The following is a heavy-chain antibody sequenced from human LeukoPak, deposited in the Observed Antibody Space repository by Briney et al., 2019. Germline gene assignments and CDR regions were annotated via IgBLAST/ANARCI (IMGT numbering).Heavy chain of an antibody. CDR1: GGSISSGDYY. Sequence: SQTLSLTCTVSGGSISSGDYYWRWLRQPPGKGLEWIGYIYYSGSAYYNPSLKSRVTILVDTSKNQFSLKLSSVTAADTAVYYCARGLARFHGSASDYWGQGALVTVSS. D-gene: IGHD2-2*03. V-gene: IGHV4-30-4*01. CDR2: IYYSGSA. J-gene: IGHJ4*02. CDR3: ARGLARFHGSASDY.